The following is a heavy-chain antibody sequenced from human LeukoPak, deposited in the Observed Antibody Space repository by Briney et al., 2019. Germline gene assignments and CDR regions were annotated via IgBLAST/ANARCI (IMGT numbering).Heavy chain of an antibody. J-gene: IGHJ5*02. Sequence: PSETLSLTCTVSGASVSSGSYSWNWIRQPPGKGLEWIGYMFYRGSTNYNPSLKSRVTISVDSSKNQFSLNLSSVTAADTAVYYCARAVMMVRGVIIGGYWFDPWGQGTLVTVSS. CDR2: MFYRGST. CDR1: GASVSSGSYS. V-gene: IGHV4-61*01. D-gene: IGHD3-10*01. CDR3: ARAVMMVRGVIIGGYWFDP.